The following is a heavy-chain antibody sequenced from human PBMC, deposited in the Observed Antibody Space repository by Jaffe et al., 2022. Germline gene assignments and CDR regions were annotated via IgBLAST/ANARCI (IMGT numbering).Heavy chain of an antibody. V-gene: IGHV4-59*01. D-gene: IGHD3-10*01. Sequence: QVQLQESGPGLVKPSETLSLTCTVSGGSISSYYWSWIRQPPGKGLEWIGYIYYSGSTNYNPSLKSRVTISVDTSKNQFSLKLSSVTAADTAVYYCARDFPPYYYGSGSPRGYMDVWGKGTTVTVSS. J-gene: IGHJ6*03. CDR1: GGSISSYY. CDR3: ARDFPPYYYGSGSPRGYMDV. CDR2: IYYSGST.